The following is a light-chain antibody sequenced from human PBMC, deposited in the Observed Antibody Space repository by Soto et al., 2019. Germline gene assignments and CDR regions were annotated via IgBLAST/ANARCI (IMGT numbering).Light chain of an antibody. V-gene: IGKV1-33*01. J-gene: IGKJ2*01. CDR3: QHFENLLSYT. Sequence: DVQMTQSPSSLSASVGDRVTITCQASQDINNYLNWFQHKPGTAPNLLIYDASYLETGVPSRFSGSGSGTNFTFTISSLQPEDVATYYCQHFENLLSYTFGQGTKLEL. CDR2: DAS. CDR1: QDINNY.